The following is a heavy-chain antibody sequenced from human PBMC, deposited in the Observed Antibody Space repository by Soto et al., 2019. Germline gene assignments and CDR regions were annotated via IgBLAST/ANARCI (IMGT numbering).Heavy chain of an antibody. CDR1: GYTFTSYD. Sequence: QVQLVQSGAEVKKPGASVKVSCKASGYTFTSYDINWVRQAAGQGLEWMGWMSSNSGNTGYAQKFKGRVTMTRNTYVSTAYMELSSLRSEDTAVYYCARGPTGSDFYYMDVWDKGTTVTVSS. CDR3: ARGPTGSDFYYMDV. V-gene: IGHV1-8*01. CDR2: MSSNSGNT. D-gene: IGHD3-10*01. J-gene: IGHJ6*03.